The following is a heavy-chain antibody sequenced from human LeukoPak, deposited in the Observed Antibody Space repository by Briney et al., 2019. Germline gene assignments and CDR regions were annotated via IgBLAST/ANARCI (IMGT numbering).Heavy chain of an antibody. CDR1: GFTFSSYG. CDR2: ISYDGSNK. V-gene: IGHV3-30*18. Sequence: GRSLRLSCAASGFTFSSYGMHWVRQAPGKGLEWVAVISYDGSNKYYADPVKGRFPISRDNSKNTLYLQMNSLRAEDTAVYYCAKDSSPEYFQHWGQGTLVTVSS. D-gene: IGHD6-19*01. CDR3: AKDSSPEYFQH. J-gene: IGHJ1*01.